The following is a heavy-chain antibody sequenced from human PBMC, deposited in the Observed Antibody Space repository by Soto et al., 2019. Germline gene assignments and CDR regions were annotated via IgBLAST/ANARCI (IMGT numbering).Heavy chain of an antibody. J-gene: IGHJ6*04. CDR3: ASGGGQLDPDYYGMDV. V-gene: IGHV1-3*01. CDR1: GYTFTSYA. D-gene: IGHD6-6*01. Sequence: ASVKVSCKASGYTFTSYAMHWVRQAPGQRLEWMGWINAGNGNTKYSQKFQGRVTITRGTSASTAYMELSSLRSEDTAVYYCASGGGQLDPDYYGMDVCGEGTTVTVSS. CDR2: INAGNGNT.